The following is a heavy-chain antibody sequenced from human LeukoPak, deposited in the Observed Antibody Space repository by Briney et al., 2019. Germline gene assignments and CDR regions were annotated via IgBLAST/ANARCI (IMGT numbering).Heavy chain of an antibody. CDR2: ISSSGSTI. J-gene: IGHJ4*02. CDR1: GFTFSDYY. CDR3: TRSDYYDSSGYYSFFDY. Sequence: GGSLRLSCAASGFTFSDYYMSWLRQAPGKGLEWVSYISSSGSTIYYADSVKGRFTISRDNAKNSLYLQMNSLRAEDTAVYYCTRSDYYDSSGYYSFFDYWGQGTLVTVSS. V-gene: IGHV3-11*01. D-gene: IGHD3-22*01.